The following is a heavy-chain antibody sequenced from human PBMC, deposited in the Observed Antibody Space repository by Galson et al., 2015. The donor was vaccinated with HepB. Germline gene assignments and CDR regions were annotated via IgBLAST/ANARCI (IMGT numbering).Heavy chain of an antibody. Sequence: SLRLSCAASGFTFSSYAMHWVRQAPGKGLEWVAVISYDGSNKYYADSVKGRFTISRDNSKNTLYLQMNSLRAEDTAVYYCAREDFLNAFDIWGQGTMVTVSS. J-gene: IGHJ3*02. CDR2: ISYDGSNK. V-gene: IGHV3-30*04. CDR3: AREDFLNAFDI. D-gene: IGHD3/OR15-3a*01. CDR1: GFTFSSYA.